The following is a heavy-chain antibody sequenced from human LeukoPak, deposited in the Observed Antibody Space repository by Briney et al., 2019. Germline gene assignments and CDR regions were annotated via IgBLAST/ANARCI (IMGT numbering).Heavy chain of an antibody. Sequence: ASVKVSCKASGYTFTSYDINWVRQATGQGLEWMGWMNPNSGNTGYAQKFQGRVTMTRNTSISTAYMELSSLRSEDTAVYYCARVFRWELLRSVYYFDYWGQGTLVTVSS. V-gene: IGHV1-8*02. D-gene: IGHD1-26*01. CDR3: ARVFRWELLRSVYYFDY. CDR2: MNPNSGNT. J-gene: IGHJ4*02. CDR1: GYTFTSYD.